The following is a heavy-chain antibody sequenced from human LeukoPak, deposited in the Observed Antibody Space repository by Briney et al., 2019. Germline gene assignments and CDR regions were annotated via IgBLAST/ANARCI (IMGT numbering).Heavy chain of an antibody. CDR1: GFIFSSYG. D-gene: IGHD1-26*01. CDR3: ARDSGRYGYYMDV. Sequence: GGSLRLSCAASGFIFSSYGMHWVRQAPGKGLEWVAFIRYDGSNKYYADSVKGRFTISRDNAKNSVYLQMNSLRVEDTAVYYCARDSGRYGYYMDVWGKGTTVTVSS. J-gene: IGHJ6*04. CDR2: IRYDGSNK. V-gene: IGHV3-30*02.